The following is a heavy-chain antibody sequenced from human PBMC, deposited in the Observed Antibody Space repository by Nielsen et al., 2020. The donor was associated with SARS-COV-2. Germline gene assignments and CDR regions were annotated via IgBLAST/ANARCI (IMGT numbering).Heavy chain of an antibody. CDR1: GFTFDDYA. J-gene: IGHJ5*02. CDR2: ISWNSGSI. D-gene: IGHD5-24*01. V-gene: IGHV3-9*01. CDR3: ARVAKTGGYNLPDFDP. Sequence: GGSLRLSCAASGFTFDDYAMHWVRQAPGKGLEWVSGISWNSGSIGYADSVKGRFTISRDNAKNSLYLQMNSLRVEDTALYFCARVAKTGGYNLPDFDPWGQGTQVTVSS.